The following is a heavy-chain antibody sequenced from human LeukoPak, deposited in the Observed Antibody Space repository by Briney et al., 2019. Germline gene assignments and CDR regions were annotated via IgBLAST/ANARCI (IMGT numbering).Heavy chain of an antibody. V-gene: IGHV3-30*18. CDR1: GFAFSSYG. Sequence: PGGSLRLSCAASGFAFSSYGMHWVRQPPGKGLEWVAVISYDGSNKYYADSVKGRFTISRDNSKNTLYLQMNSLRAEDTAVYYCAKGVRYFDWLLSNYFDYWGQGTLVTVSS. J-gene: IGHJ4*02. CDR2: ISYDGSNK. CDR3: AKGVRYFDWLLSNYFDY. D-gene: IGHD3-9*01.